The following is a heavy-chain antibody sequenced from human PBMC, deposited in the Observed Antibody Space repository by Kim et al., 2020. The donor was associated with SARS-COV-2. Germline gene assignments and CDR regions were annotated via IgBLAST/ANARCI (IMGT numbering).Heavy chain of an antibody. CDR2: INAGNGNT. V-gene: IGHV1-3*01. Sequence: ASVKVSCKASGYTFTSYAMHWVRQAPGQRLEWMGWINAGNGNTKYSQKFQGRVTITRDTSASTAYMELSSLRSEDTAVYYCARTITMVRGVTPIWFDPWGQGTLVTVSS. CDR3: ARTITMVRGVTPIWFDP. J-gene: IGHJ5*02. D-gene: IGHD3-10*01. CDR1: GYTFTSYA.